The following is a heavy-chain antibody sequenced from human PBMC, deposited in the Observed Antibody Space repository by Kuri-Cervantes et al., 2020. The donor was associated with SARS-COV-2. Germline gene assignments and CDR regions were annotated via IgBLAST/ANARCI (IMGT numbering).Heavy chain of an antibody. CDR1: GGSISSYY. CDR3: ARGRRNYCSSTSCYPPYYGMDV. Sequence: GSLRLSCTVSGGSISSYYWSWIRQPPGKGLEWIGYIYYSGSTNYNPSLKSRVTISVDTSKNQFSLKLSSVTAADTAVYYCARGRRNYCSSTSCYPPYYGMDVRGQGTTVTVSS. V-gene: IGHV4-59*12. CDR2: IYYSGST. D-gene: IGHD2-2*01. J-gene: IGHJ6*02.